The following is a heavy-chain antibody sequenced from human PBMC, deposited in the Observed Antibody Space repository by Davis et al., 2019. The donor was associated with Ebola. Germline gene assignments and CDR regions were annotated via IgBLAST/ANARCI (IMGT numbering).Heavy chain of an antibody. Sequence: SETLSLTCTVSGGSIASNNYFWGWIRQPPGKGLEWIGSVHHSGRTYYNPSLKSRLTISIDTSKNQFSLKLTSVTAADTSVYYCATSNWFDPWGQGTLVTVSS. J-gene: IGHJ5*02. CDR3: ATSNWFDP. CDR2: VHHSGRT. CDR1: GGSIASNNYF. V-gene: IGHV4-39*01.